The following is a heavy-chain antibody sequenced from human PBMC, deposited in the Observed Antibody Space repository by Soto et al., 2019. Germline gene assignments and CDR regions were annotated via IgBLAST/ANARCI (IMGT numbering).Heavy chain of an antibody. J-gene: IGHJ6*02. CDR3: AEDRKYYYGMDV. D-gene: IGHD2-15*01. CDR1: GGSFSGYY. Sequence: SETLSLTCAVYGGSFSGYYWSWIRQPPGKGLEWIGEINHSGSTNYNPSLKSRVTISVDTSKNQFSLKLSSVTAADTAVYYCAEDRKYYYGMDVWGQGTTVTVSS. V-gene: IGHV4-34*01. CDR2: INHSGST.